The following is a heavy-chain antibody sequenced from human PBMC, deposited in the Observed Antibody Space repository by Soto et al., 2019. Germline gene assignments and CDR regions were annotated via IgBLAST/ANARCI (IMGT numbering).Heavy chain of an antibody. CDR2: ISSSSSTI. CDR3: ARDYSSYGPFDY. J-gene: IGHJ4*02. Sequence: PGRPLILPWAASGVTFGSFSMHRVRQAPGKGLEWVSYISSSSSTIYYADSVKGRFTISRDNAKNSLYLQMNSLRAEDTAVYYCARDYSSYGPFDYWGQGTLVTSPQ. D-gene: IGHD5-18*01. V-gene: IGHV3-48*01. CDR1: GVTFGSFS.